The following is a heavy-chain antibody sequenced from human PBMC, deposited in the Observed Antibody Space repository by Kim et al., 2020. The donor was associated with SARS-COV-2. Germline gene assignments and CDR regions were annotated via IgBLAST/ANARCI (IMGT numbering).Heavy chain of an antibody. CDR2: P. D-gene: IGHD6-13*01. CDR3: ARAAAGTDYDY. J-gene: IGHJ4*02. Sequence: PPYAPGFTGRFVFSLDTSVSTAYLQISSLKAEDTAVYYCARAAAGTDYDYWGQGTLVTVSS. V-gene: IGHV7-4-1*02.